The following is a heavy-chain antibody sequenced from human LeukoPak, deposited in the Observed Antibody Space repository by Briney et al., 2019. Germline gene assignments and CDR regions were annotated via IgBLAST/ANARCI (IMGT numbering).Heavy chain of an antibody. CDR1: GGTFSSYA. J-gene: IGHJ4*02. Sequence: SVKVSCKASGGTFSSYAISWVRQAPGQGLEWMGRIIPILGIANYAQKFQGRVTITADKSTSTAYMELRSLRSDDTAVYYCARRYYYDSSGYSDYWGQGTLVTVSS. CDR2: IIPILGIA. V-gene: IGHV1-69*04. D-gene: IGHD3-22*01. CDR3: ARRYYYDSSGYSDY.